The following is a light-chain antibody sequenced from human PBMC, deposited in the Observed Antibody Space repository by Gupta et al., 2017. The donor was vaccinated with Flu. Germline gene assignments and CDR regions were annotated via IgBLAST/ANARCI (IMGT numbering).Light chain of an antibody. Sequence: HSVLTQPPSVSGAPGQRVIISCTGSGSNIETYYDVHWYQQLPGTAPKLLIYGNTHRPSGVPDRFSGSKSGTSASLAITGLQAEDEADYYCQSYDSSLSGSVVFGTGTKVTVL. V-gene: IGLV1-40*01. CDR1: GSNIETYYD. CDR3: QSYDSSLSGSVV. J-gene: IGLJ1*01. CDR2: GNT.